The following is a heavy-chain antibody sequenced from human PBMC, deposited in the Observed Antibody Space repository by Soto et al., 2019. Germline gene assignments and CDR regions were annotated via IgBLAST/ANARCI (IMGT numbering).Heavy chain of an antibody. CDR3: ARLRFLEWFPTNYFDY. CDR1: GGSISSGGYY. D-gene: IGHD3-3*01. V-gene: IGHV4-31*03. CDR2: IYYSGST. J-gene: IGHJ4*02. Sequence: QVQLQESGPGLVKPSQTLSLTCTVSGGSISSGGYYWSWIRQHPGKGPEWIGYIYYSGSTDYNPSLKSRVTISVDTSKNQFSLKLSSVTAADTAVYYCARLRFLEWFPTNYFDYWGQGTLVTVSS.